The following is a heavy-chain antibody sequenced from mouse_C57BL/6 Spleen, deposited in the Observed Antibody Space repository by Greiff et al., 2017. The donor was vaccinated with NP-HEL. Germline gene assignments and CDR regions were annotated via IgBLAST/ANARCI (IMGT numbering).Heavy chain of an antibody. Sequence: EVKLVESGEGLVKPGGSLKLSCAASGFTFSSYAMSWVRQTPEKRLEWVAYISSGGDYIYYADTVKGRFTISRDNARNTLYLQMSSLKSEDTAMYYCTRGGIYYDYDVPGYYAMDYWGQGTSVTVSS. V-gene: IGHV5-9-1*02. D-gene: IGHD2-4*01. CDR1: GFTFSSYA. CDR2: ISSGGDYI. CDR3: TRGGIYYDYDVPGYYAMDY. J-gene: IGHJ4*01.